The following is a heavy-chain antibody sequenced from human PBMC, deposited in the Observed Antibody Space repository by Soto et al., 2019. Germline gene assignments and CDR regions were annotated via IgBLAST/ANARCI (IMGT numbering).Heavy chain of an antibody. CDR1: GYSFTSYW. CDR3: ARHRIAAAGPQGAFDY. J-gene: IGHJ4*02. D-gene: IGHD6-13*01. V-gene: IGHV5-10-1*01. Sequence: PGESLKISCKGSGYSFTSYWISWVRQMPGKGLEWMGRIDPSDSYTNYSPSFQGHVTISADKSISTAYLQWSSLKASDIAMYYCARHRIAAAGPQGAFDYWGQGTLVTVSS. CDR2: IDPSDSYT.